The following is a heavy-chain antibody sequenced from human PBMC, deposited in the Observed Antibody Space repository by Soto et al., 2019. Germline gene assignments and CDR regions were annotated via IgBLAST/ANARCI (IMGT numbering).Heavy chain of an antibody. V-gene: IGHV4-39*01. CDR1: CGSIGSSPYY. J-gene: IGHJ6*02. Sequence: PSETLSLTCTVSCGSIGSSPYYCAWIRQPPGKGLEWIGLMYYSGSTYYNASLKSRVTISVDTSKTQFSLKLTSVTASDTAVYYCARHVHNYGMDVWGQGTTVTSP. CDR3: ARHVHNYGMDV. D-gene: IGHD1-1*01. CDR2: MYYSGST.